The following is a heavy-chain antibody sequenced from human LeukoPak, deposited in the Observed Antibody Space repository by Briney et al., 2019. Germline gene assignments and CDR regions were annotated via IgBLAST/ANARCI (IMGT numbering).Heavy chain of an antibody. J-gene: IGHJ5*02. D-gene: IGHD3-10*01. CDR3: ARVGSSRSGDWFDP. V-gene: IGHV1-2*02. Sequence: ASVKVSCKASGYTFTGYYMHWVRQAPGQGLEWMGWINPNSGGTNYAQKFQGRVTMTRDTSISTAYMELSRLRSDDTAVYYCARVGSSRSGDWFDPWGQGTLVTVSS. CDR1: GYTFTGYY. CDR2: INPNSGGT.